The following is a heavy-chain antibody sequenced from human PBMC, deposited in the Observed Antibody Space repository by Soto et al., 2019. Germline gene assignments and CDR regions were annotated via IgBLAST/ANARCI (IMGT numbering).Heavy chain of an antibody. V-gene: IGHV1-69*01. J-gene: IGHJ4*02. D-gene: IGHD6-19*01. CDR1: GGTFSSYA. Sequence: QVQLVQSGAEVKKPGSSVEVSCKASGGTFSSYAISWVRQAPGQGLEWMGGIIPIFGTANYAQKFQGRVTITADESTSTAYMELSSLRSEDTAVYYCARVNQWLRGYYFDYWGQGTLVTVSS. CDR3: ARVNQWLRGYYFDY. CDR2: IIPIFGTA.